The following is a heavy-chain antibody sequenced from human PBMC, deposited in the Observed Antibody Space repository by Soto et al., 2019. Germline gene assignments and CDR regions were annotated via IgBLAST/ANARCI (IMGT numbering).Heavy chain of an antibody. D-gene: IGHD3-9*01. CDR2: IYYTGST. Sequence: PSETLSLTCTVSGVSISSTTYYWGWIRQPPGKGLEWIGKIYYTGSTYYNPSLKSRVTISVDTSKNQFSLNLSSVTAADTAVYYCATSPKYFDWAHWGQGTLVTVSS. CDR1: GVSISSTTYY. V-gene: IGHV4-39*01. CDR3: ATSPKYFDWAH. J-gene: IGHJ4*02.